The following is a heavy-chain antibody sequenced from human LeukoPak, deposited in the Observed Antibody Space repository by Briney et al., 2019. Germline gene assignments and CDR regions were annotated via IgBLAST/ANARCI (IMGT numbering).Heavy chain of an antibody. CDR2: IIPILGIA. Sequence: SVKVSCKASGGTFSSYAISWVRQAPGQGLEWMGGIIPILGIANYAQKFQGRVTITADKSTSTAYMELSSLRSEDTAVYYCASGPLKEKFRNDAFDIWGQGTMVTVSS. J-gene: IGHJ3*02. CDR3: ASGPLKEKFRNDAFDI. CDR1: GGTFSSYA. V-gene: IGHV1-69*10. D-gene: IGHD2-21*01.